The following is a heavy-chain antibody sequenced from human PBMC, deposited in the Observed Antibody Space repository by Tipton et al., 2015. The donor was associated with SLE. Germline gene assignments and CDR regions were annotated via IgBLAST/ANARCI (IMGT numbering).Heavy chain of an antibody. Sequence: TLSLTCTVSGGSISSGNYYWTWIRQHPGKGLEWIGYIYDTETTYYNPSLKSRVTMSIDRSKNHLSLRLRSVSAADTAMYYCASLVGVSTSGAFDLWGQGTMVTVSS. V-gene: IGHV4-31*03. J-gene: IGHJ3*01. CDR2: IYDTETT. CDR1: GGSISSGNYY. D-gene: IGHD1-26*01. CDR3: ASLVGVSTSGAFDL.